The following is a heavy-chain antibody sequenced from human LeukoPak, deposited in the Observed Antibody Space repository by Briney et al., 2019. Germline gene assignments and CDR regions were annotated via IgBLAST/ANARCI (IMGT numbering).Heavy chain of an antibody. D-gene: IGHD6-6*01. J-gene: IGHJ4*02. Sequence: ASVKVSCKASGYTFTTYYIHWVRQAPGQGLEWMGIINPSGGSTSYAQKFQGRVTMTRDTSTSTVYMDLSSLRSEDTALYYCARGYSSSPGGDYWGQGTLVTVSS. CDR3: ARGYSSSPGGDY. CDR2: INPSGGST. CDR1: GYTFTTYY. V-gene: IGHV1-46*01.